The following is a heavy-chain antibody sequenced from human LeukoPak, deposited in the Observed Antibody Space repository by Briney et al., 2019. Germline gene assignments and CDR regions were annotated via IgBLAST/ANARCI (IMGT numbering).Heavy chain of an antibody. CDR2: NHNRGTN. Sequence: PSETLSLTFAVSCVSISPDCWACIRQPPGKGLEWIGYNHNRGTNNQYPSLKPRATISVDTSKTHLSPSLNPVTAPDTTVQYCATVSATVHIGAFDLWGPGTTVTVSS. CDR3: ATVSATVHIGAFDL. V-gene: IGHV4-4*09. J-gene: IGHJ3*01. CDR1: CVSISPDC. D-gene: IGHD3-3*01.